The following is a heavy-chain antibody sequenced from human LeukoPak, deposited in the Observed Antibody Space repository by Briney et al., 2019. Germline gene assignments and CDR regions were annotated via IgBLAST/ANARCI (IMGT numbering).Heavy chain of an antibody. CDR3: ARDLFRWGSSPLGSSDY. D-gene: IGHD6-6*01. J-gene: IGHJ4*02. V-gene: IGHV3-30*04. CDR1: GFTFSSYA. Sequence: GGSLRLSCAASGFTFSSYAMHWVRQAPGKGLEWVAVISYDGSNKYYADSVKGRFTISRDNSKNTLYLQMNSLRAEDTAVYYCARDLFRWGSSPLGSSDYWGQGTLVTVSS. CDR2: ISYDGSNK.